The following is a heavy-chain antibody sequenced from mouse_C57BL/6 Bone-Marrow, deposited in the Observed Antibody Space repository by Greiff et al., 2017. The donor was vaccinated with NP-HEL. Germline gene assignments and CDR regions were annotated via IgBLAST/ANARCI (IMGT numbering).Heavy chain of an antibody. D-gene: IGHD3-2*02. Sequence: QVQLQQSGPELVKPGASVKISCKASGYTFTDYYINWVKQRPGQGLEWIGWIFPGSGSTYYNEKFKGKATLTGDKSSSTAYMLLSSLTSEDSAVYFCARNLDSSGYVPYFDYWGQGTTLTVSS. CDR1: GYTFTDYY. CDR3: ARNLDSSGYVPYFDY. CDR2: IFPGSGST. V-gene: IGHV1-75*01. J-gene: IGHJ2*01.